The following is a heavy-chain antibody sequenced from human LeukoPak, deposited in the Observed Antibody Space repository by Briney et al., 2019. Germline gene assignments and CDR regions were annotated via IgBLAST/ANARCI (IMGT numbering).Heavy chain of an antibody. D-gene: IGHD1-26*01. CDR1: GFIFSSYE. V-gene: IGHV3-48*03. Sequence: PGGSLRLSCAASGFIFSSYEINWVRQAPGKGLEWVSYISGSGSAIYYADSVKGRFTISRDNAKNSLYLQMNSLRAEDTAVYYCARSMSGSRELWGQGTLVTVSP. CDR3: ARSMSGSREL. CDR2: ISGSGSAI. J-gene: IGHJ4*02.